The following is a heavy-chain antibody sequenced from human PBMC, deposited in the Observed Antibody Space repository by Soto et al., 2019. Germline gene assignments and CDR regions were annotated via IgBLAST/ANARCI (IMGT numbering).Heavy chain of an antibody. CDR1: GFTFSTFG. Sequence: QVQLVESGGGVVQAGRSLTLSCAASGFTFSTFGMHWVRQAPGKGPEWVAVVSHDGRNRYYADSVKGRFTVSREESKNTVFLQMNSLRVEDTAVYYCANDRSGYGYDGMDVWGQGTTVIVSS. CDR2: VSHDGRNR. V-gene: IGHV3-30*18. J-gene: IGHJ6*02. CDR3: ANDRSGYGYDGMDV. D-gene: IGHD5-18*01.